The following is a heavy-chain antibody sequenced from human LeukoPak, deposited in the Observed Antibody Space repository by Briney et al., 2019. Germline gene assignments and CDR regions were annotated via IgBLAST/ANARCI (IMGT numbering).Heavy chain of an antibody. CDR2: INSDGSST. CDR1: GFTFSSYW. Sequence: GGSLRLSCAASGFTFSSYWMHWVRQAPGKGLVRVSRINSDGSSTSYADSVKGRFTISRDNAKNTLYLQMNSLRAEDTAVYYCARDWYDSSGYYPTLRYWGQGTLVTVSS. CDR3: ARDWYDSSGYYPTLRY. V-gene: IGHV3-74*01. D-gene: IGHD3-22*01. J-gene: IGHJ4*02.